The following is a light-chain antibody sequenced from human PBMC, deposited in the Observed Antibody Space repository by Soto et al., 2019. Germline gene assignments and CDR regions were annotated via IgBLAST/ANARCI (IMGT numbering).Light chain of an antibody. V-gene: IGKV3-15*01. CDR1: QSVSGY. Sequence: ENVLSRSPVTLSMSPGHKPTRSCWASQSVSGYLGWYQHKPGQAPRLLIYGASTRATGIPDRFSGSGSGADFTLTISSLQSEDFAVYYCQQYDNWPLTFGGGTKVDIK. CDR2: GAS. J-gene: IGKJ4*01. CDR3: QQYDNWPLT.